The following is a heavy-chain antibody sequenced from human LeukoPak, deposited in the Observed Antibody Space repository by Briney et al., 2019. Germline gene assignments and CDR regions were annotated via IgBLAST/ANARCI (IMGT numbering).Heavy chain of an antibody. Sequence: PVRSLRLSCAASGFTFSSYGMHWVRQAPGKGLEWLAVISYDGSNKTYADSVKCRFTISRDIPTHTLWLQMDSLRTGDTAVYYCAKGTRRGTAAAIDYWDQGTQVTVYS. J-gene: IGHJ4*02. V-gene: IGHV3-30*18. CDR2: ISYDGSNK. CDR3: AKGTRRGTAAAIDY. CDR1: GFTFSSYG. D-gene: IGHD2-2*01.